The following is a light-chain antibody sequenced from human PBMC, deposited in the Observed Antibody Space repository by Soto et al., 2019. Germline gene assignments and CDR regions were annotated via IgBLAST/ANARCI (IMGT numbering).Light chain of an antibody. V-gene: IGKV4-1*01. CDR1: QSLLSSSDNNNY. Sequence: IVMTQSPDSLAMSLGERATINCKSSQSLLSSSDNNNYLAWFQKKPGQPPKRLFYWASSRESGVPDRFSAVGSGTDFSLTINSLQAEDAAIYFCHQYYNSPQTFGQGTKVEIK. CDR3: HQYYNSPQT. J-gene: IGKJ1*01. CDR2: WAS.